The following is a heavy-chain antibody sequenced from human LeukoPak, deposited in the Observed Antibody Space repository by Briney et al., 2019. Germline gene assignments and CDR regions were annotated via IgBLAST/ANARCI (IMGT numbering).Heavy chain of an antibody. J-gene: IGHJ6*03. V-gene: IGHV1-2*02. D-gene: IGHD3-3*01. CDR3: GRGPSYFDFWSGYWNNYYYYMDV. CDR2: INPNSGGT. CDR1: GYTFTSYD. Sequence: ASVKVSCKASGYTFTSYDINWVRQATGQGLEGMGWINPNSGGTNYAQKFQGRVTMTRDTSISTAYMELSSLRSEETTVYYCGRGPSYFDFWSGYWNNYYYYMDVWGKGTTVTVSS.